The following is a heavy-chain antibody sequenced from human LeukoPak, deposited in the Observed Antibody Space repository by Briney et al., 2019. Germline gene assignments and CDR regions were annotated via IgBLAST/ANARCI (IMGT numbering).Heavy chain of an antibody. CDR1: GYTFSGYY. CDR3: ARDLYSYGLGDYFDY. D-gene: IGHD5-18*01. Sequence: ASMKVSCRASGYTFSGYYMHWVRQAPGQGLEWMGWINPNSGGTNYAQKFQGRVTMTRDTSISTAYMELSRLRSDDTAVYYCARDLYSYGLGDYFDYWGQGTLVTVSS. CDR2: INPNSGGT. V-gene: IGHV1-2*02. J-gene: IGHJ4*02.